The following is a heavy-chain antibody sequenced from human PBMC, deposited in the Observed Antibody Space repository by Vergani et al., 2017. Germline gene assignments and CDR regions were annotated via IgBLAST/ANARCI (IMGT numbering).Heavy chain of an antibody. CDR2: ISYDGSNK. D-gene: IGHD3-3*01. J-gene: IGHJ3*02. V-gene: IGHV3-30*03. CDR1: GFTFSSYG. Sequence: QVQLVESGGGVVQPGRSLRLSCAASGFTFSSYGMHWVRQAPGKGLEWVAVISYDGSNKYYADSVKGRFTISRDNSKNTLYLQMNSLRAEDTAVYYCTTVSDDFWSLDAFDIWGQGTMVTVSS. CDR3: TTVSDDFWSLDAFDI.